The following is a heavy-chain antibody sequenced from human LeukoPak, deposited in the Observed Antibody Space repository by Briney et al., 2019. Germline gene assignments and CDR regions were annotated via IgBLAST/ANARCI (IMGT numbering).Heavy chain of an antibody. CDR3: VRHSRTGTFRQLAS. CDR1: GYSFTSNW. J-gene: IGHJ4*02. Sequence: GESLKISCKASGYSFTSNWIGWVPQMPGKGLEWMGIINPHDSTTRYSPSFQGQVTISVDKSISTVYLQWSRLKASDSAVYYCVRHSRTGTFRQLASWGQGAPVTVSS. CDR2: INPHDSTT. D-gene: IGHD3/OR15-3a*01. V-gene: IGHV5-51*01.